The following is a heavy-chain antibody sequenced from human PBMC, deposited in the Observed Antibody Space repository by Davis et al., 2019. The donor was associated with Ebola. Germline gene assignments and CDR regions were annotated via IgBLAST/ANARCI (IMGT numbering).Heavy chain of an antibody. Sequence: SETLSLTCGVSGGFVSSGGYSWSWVRQPPGKGLEWIGEIYHSGSTNYNPSLKSRVTISLDKSKNQFSLKLTSVTSADTAVYRCARGSLGDNYGYWFDPWGQGALVTVSS. V-gene: IGHV4-61*08. CDR2: IYHSGST. J-gene: IGHJ5*02. CDR3: ARGSLGDNYGYWFDP. D-gene: IGHD5-18*01. CDR1: GGFVSSGGYS.